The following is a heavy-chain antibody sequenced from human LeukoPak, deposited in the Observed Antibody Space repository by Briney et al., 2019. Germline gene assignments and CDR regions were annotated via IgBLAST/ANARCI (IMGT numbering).Heavy chain of an antibody. Sequence: SVKVSCKASGGTFSSYAISWVRQAPGQGLEWMGGIIPIFGTANYAQKFQGRVTITADESTSTAYMELSSLRSEDAAVYYCARDKAYCGGDCYGDDAFDIWGQGTMVTVSS. CDR1: GGTFSSYA. D-gene: IGHD2-21*02. CDR2: IIPIFGTA. CDR3: ARDKAYCGGDCYGDDAFDI. V-gene: IGHV1-69*13. J-gene: IGHJ3*02.